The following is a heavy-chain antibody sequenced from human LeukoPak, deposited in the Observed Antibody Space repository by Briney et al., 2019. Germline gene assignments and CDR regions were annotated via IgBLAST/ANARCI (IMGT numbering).Heavy chain of an antibody. Sequence: SETLPLTCAVYGGSFSGYYWSWIRQPPGKGLEWIGEINHSGSTNYNPSLKSRVTISVDTSKNQFSLKLSSVTAADTAVYYCARSSSDDSSGYGKYFDYWGQGTLVTVSS. CDR1: GGSFSGYY. CDR3: ARSSSDDSSGYGKYFDY. J-gene: IGHJ4*02. CDR2: INHSGST. V-gene: IGHV4-34*01. D-gene: IGHD3-22*01.